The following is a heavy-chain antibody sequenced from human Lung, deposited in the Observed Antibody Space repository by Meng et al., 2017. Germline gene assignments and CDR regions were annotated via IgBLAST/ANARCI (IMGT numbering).Heavy chain of an antibody. Sequence: QWPRQESGPGLVKPSQTLSLTCTVSGGSISSSNYYWSWIRQPPGKGLEWSGHIYNSGSTYYNPSLKSRITISVDTSKNQFSLKLSSVTAADTAVYYCARGQKGYFDLWGRGTLVTVSS. J-gene: IGHJ2*01. CDR3: ARGQKGYFDL. V-gene: IGHV4-30-4*01. CDR1: GGSISSSNYY. CDR2: IYNSGST.